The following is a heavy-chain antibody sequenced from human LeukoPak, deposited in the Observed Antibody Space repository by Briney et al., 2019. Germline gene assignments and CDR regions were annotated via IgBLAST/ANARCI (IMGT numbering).Heavy chain of an antibody. D-gene: IGHD5-24*01. CDR2: IRYDGSNK. CDR3: AKSGVGYRGALSYYYYMDV. J-gene: IGHJ6*03. CDR1: GFTFSSYG. Sequence: GGSLRLSCAASGFTFSSYGMHWVRQAPGKGLEWVAFIRYDGSNKYYADSVKGRFTISRDNSKNTLYLQMNSLRAEDTAVYYCAKSGVGYRGALSYYYYMDVWGKGTTVTVSS. V-gene: IGHV3-30*02.